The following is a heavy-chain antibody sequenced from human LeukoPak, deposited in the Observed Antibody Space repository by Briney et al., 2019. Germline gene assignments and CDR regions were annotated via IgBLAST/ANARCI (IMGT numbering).Heavy chain of an antibody. J-gene: IGHJ4*02. V-gene: IGHV3-7*03. CDR3: ARDGNYYDSSGYYYDY. D-gene: IGHD3-22*01. CDR2: IKQDGSEK. CDR1: GFTFSSYW. Sequence: PGGSLRLSCAASGFTFSSYWMSWVRQAPGKGLEWVANIKQDGSEKYYVDSVKGRFTISRDNAKNSLYLQMNSLRAEDTAVYYCARDGNYYDSSGYYYDYWGQGTLVTVSS.